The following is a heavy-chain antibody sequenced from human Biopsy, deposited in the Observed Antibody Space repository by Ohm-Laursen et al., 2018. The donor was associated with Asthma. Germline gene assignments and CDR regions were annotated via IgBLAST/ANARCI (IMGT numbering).Heavy chain of an antibody. CDR2: INPFGGSS. D-gene: IGHD3-9*01. J-gene: IGHJ3*02. CDR3: ARTYYDFLTGQVNDAFAI. Sequence: ESSVRVSCKASGYTFTSYYMHWVRQAPGHGLEWMGMINPFGGSSNFARKFQGRLTITRDTSASTAYMDLSSLRSEDTAVYYCARTYYDFLTGQVNDAFAIWGQGTMVTVSS. CDR1: GYTFTSYY. V-gene: IGHV1-46*01.